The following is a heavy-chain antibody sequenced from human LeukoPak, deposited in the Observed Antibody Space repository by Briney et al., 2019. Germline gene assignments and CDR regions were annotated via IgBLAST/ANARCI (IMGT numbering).Heavy chain of an antibody. V-gene: IGHV3-7*01. Sequence: GGSLRLSCAASGFTFSDYYMSWIRQAPGKGLEWVANIKQDGSEKYYVDSVKGRFTISRDNAKNSLYLQMNSLRAEDTAVYYCAREVPKFPLWGQGTLVTVSS. CDR3: AREVPKFPL. D-gene: IGHD1-1*01. CDR2: IKQDGSEK. J-gene: IGHJ4*02. CDR1: GFTFSDYY.